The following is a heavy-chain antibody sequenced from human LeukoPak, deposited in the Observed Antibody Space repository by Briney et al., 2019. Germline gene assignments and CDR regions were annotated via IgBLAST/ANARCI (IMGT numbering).Heavy chain of an antibody. CDR1: GFTFSGYA. V-gene: IGHV3-23*01. CDR3: AKTPPEYCSSTSCYFYFDY. J-gene: IGHJ4*02. Sequence: GGSLRLSCAASGFTFSGYAMSWVRQAPGKGLEWVSAISGSGGSTYYADSVKGRFTISRDNSKNTLYLQMNSLRAEDTAVYYCAKTPPEYCSSTSCYFYFDYWGQGTLVTVSS. CDR2: ISGSGGST. D-gene: IGHD2-2*01.